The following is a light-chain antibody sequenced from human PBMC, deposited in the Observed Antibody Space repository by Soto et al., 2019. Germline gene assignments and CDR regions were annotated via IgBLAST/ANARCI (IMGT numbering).Light chain of an antibody. CDR2: EVS. V-gene: IGLV2-14*01. CDR1: SSDVGGYNY. CDR3: SSYTSSSTLV. Sequence: QSALTQPASVSGSPGQSITISCTGTSSDVGGYNYVSWYQQHPGKAPKLMIYEVSNRPSGVSYRFSGSKSGNTASLPISGLQAEDEADYYCSSYTSSSTLVVGTGTKLTVL. J-gene: IGLJ1*01.